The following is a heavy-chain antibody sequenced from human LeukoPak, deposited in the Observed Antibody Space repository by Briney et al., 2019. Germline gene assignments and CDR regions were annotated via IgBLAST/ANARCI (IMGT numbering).Heavy chain of an antibody. V-gene: IGHV1-2*02. Sequence: ASVKVSCKASGYTFTGYYMHWVRQAPGQGLEWMGWINPNSDGTNHAQKFQGRVSMTRDTSISTAYMELSRLRSDDTAVYYCAQSSGWDSLKYWGQGTLVTVSS. D-gene: IGHD6-19*01. J-gene: IGHJ4*02. CDR1: GYTFTGYY. CDR3: AQSSGWDSLKY. CDR2: INPNSDGT.